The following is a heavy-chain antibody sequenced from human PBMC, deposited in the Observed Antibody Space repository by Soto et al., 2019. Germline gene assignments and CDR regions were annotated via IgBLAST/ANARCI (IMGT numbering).Heavy chain of an antibody. CDR2: ISGSGGST. CDR1: GVTFSSYA. V-gene: IGHV3-23*01. J-gene: IGHJ3*02. CDR3: AKRVGDILTGYYGDDAFDI. D-gene: IGHD3-9*01. Sequence: GGSLRLSWAASGVTFSSYAISRGRPAPGKGGEWVSAISGSGGSTYYADSVKGRFTISRDNSKNTLYLQMNSLRAEDTAVYYCAKRVGDILTGYYGDDAFDIWGQGTMVTVSS.